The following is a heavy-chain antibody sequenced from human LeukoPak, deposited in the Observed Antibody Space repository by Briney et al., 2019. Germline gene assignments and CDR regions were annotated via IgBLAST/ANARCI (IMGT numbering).Heavy chain of an antibody. D-gene: IGHD2-2*01. Sequence: SETLSLTCTVSGGSISSYYWSWIRQPPGKGLEWIGCIYYSGSTNYNPSLKSRVTISVDTSKNQFSLKLSSVTAADTAVYYCARHYQLPPYYYYYYGMDVWGQGTTVTVSS. CDR3: ARHYQLPPYYYYYYGMDV. V-gene: IGHV4-59*08. CDR1: GGSISSYY. J-gene: IGHJ6*02. CDR2: IYYSGST.